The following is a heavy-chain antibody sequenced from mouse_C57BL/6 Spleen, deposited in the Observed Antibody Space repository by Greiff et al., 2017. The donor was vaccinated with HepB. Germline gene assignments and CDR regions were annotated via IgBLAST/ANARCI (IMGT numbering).Heavy chain of an antibody. D-gene: IGHD3-2*02. CDR1: GYTFTSYW. J-gene: IGHJ2*01. V-gene: IGHV1-55*01. Sequence: VQLQQSGAELVKPGASVKMSCKASGYTFTSYWITWVKQRPGQGLEWIGDIYPGSGSTNYNEKFKSKATLTVDTSSSTAYMQLRSLTSEDSAVYYCARDSSGLVSYYFDYWGQGTTLTVSS. CDR2: IYPGSGST. CDR3: ARDSSGLVSYYFDY.